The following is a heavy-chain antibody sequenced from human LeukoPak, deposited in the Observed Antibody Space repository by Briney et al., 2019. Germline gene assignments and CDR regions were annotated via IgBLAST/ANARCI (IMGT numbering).Heavy chain of an antibody. J-gene: IGHJ4*02. V-gene: IGHV3-23*01. CDR3: AKDEGSGWYYFDY. D-gene: IGHD6-19*01. CDR1: GFPFSTYA. CDR2: ISGSGGST. Sequence: GSLRLSCAASGFPFSTYAMTWVRQAPGKGLEWVSGISGSGGSTYYADSVKGRFTISRDISKNTLYLQMSSLRAEDTAVYYCAKDEGSGWYYFDYWGQGSLVTVSS.